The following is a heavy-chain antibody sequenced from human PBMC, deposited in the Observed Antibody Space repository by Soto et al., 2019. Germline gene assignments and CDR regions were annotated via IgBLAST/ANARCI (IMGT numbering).Heavy chain of an antibody. Sequence: EVQLVESGGGLVKPGVSLRLSCTASGFPFNIYSMNWVRQAPGKGLEWVSYISSSSSYIYYADSVKGRFTISRDNAKNSLYLQMNSLRAEDTAVYYCARDGIAVAGTYYFDYWGQGTLVTVSS. V-gene: IGHV3-21*01. CDR3: ARDGIAVAGTYYFDY. CDR1: GFPFNIYS. D-gene: IGHD6-19*01. J-gene: IGHJ4*02. CDR2: ISSSSSYI.